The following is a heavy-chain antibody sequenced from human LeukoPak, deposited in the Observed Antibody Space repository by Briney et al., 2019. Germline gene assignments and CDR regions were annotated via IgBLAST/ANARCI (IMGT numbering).Heavy chain of an antibody. V-gene: IGHV1-18*01. D-gene: IGHD1-26*01. J-gene: IGHJ3*02. CDR2: ISAYNGNT. Sequence: ASVKVSCKASGYTFTSYGISWVRQAPGQGLEWMGWISAYNGNTNYAQKLQGRVTMTTDTSTSTAYMELRSLRSDDTAVYYCARKRNCGSYYHQFAFDIWGQGTMVTVSS. CDR1: GYTFTSYG. CDR3: ARKRNCGSYYHQFAFDI.